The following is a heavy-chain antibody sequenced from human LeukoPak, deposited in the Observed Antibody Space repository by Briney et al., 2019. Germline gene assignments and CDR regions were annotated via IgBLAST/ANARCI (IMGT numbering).Heavy chain of an antibody. CDR2: IYYSGSI. D-gene: IGHD3-22*01. Sequence: PSETLSPICTVSGGSISSYYWSWIRRPAARGREGMGGIYYSGSINSSPTLQGQGNLAIEPSKDHFPLKLSSMTAADTAVYYCARSPNSSGYYYRAFDIWGQGTMVTVSS. CDR3: ARSPNSSGYYYRAFDI. CDR1: GGSISSYY. J-gene: IGHJ3*02. V-gene: IGHV4-4*07.